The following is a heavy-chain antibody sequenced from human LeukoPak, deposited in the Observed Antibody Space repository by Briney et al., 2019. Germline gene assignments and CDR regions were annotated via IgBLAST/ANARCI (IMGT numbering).Heavy chain of an antibody. D-gene: IGHD1-26*01. Sequence: GASVKISCKVSGYTFTDHYMHWVQQAPGKGLEWMGLVDPEDGETIYAEKFQGRVTITADTSTDTAYMELSSLRSEDTAVYYCATPTVGAIKEDLFDYWGQGTLVTVSS. J-gene: IGHJ4*02. CDR3: ATPTVGAIKEDLFDY. CDR2: VDPEDGET. V-gene: IGHV1-69-2*01. CDR1: GYTFTDHY.